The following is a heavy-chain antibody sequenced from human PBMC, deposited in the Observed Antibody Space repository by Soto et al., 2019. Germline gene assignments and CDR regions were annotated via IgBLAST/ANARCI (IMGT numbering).Heavy chain of an antibody. CDR3: ARLGIAVADRYSYYGMDV. Sequence: GESLKISCKGSGCSFTSYWICWVRQMPVKGLEFMGIIYPFYSDTRYSPSFQGHVTISSYNSICTSYLQLISLKASYTAMYYFARLGIAVADRYSYYGMDVWGQGTTVTVS. D-gene: IGHD6-19*01. V-gene: IGHV5-51*01. CDR2: IYPFYSDT. CDR1: GCSFTSYW. J-gene: IGHJ6*02.